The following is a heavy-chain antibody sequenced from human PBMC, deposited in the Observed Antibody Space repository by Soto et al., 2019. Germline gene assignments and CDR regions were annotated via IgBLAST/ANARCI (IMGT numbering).Heavy chain of an antibody. J-gene: IGHJ4*02. CDR1: GFTLSDHY. CDR3: ARGRYSGRYFDY. Sequence: QVQLVESGGDLVKPGGSLRLSCAASGFTLSDHYMGWIRQAPGKGLEWVSHISSSGSTINYADSVKGRFTISRDNAKNSLYLQMSSLRVEDTAVYYCARGRYSGRYFDYWGPGTLVTVSS. D-gene: IGHD1-26*01. V-gene: IGHV3-11*01. CDR2: ISSSGSTI.